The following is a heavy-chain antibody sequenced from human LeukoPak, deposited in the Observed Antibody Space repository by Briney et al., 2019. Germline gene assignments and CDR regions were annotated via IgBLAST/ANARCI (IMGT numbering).Heavy chain of an antibody. CDR1: GGSISSGDYY. CDR2: IYYSGST. V-gene: IGHV4-30-4*01. J-gene: IGHJ6*02. Sequence: SQTLSLTCTVSGGSISSGDYYWSWIRQPPGKGLEWIGYIYYSGSTYYNPSLKSRVTISVDTSKNQFSLKLSSVTAADTAVYYCARDKPYYDILTGYYRIYYGMDVWGQGTTVTVSS. D-gene: IGHD3-9*01. CDR3: ARDKPYYDILTGYYRIYYGMDV.